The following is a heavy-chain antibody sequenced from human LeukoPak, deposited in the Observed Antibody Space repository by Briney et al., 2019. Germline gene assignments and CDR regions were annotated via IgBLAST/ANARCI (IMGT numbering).Heavy chain of an antibody. J-gene: IGHJ3*02. CDR1: CGSISSYY. Sequence: PSETLSLTCTVSCGSISSYYWSWIRQPPGKGLEWIGYIYYSGSTNYNPSLKSRVTISVDTSKNQFSLKLSSVTAADTAVYYCARGGSSWYRGAFDIWGQGTMVTVSS. CDR3: ARGGSSWYRGAFDI. V-gene: IGHV4-59*08. D-gene: IGHD6-13*01. CDR2: IYYSGST.